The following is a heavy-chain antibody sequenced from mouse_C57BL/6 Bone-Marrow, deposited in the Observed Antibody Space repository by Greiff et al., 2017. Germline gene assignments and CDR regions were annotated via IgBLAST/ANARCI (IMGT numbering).Heavy chain of an antibody. J-gene: IGHJ3*01. CDR1: GYTFTSYW. CDR3: AIGDDYGPWFAY. V-gene: IGHV1-69*01. Sequence: QVQLQQPGAELVMPGASVKLSCKASGYTFTSYWMDWVKQRPGQGLEWIGVIDPSDSYTNYNQKFKGKYTLTVDKSSSTAYMRLSSLTSEDAAVYYCAIGDDYGPWFAYWGQGTLVTVSA. D-gene: IGHD1-1*01. CDR2: IDPSDSYT.